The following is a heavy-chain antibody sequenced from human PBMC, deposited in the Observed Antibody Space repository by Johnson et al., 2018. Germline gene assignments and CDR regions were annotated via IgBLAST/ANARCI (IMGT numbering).Heavy chain of an antibody. Sequence: VQLVQSGGGLVQPGRSLRLSCAASGFTFDDYAMHWVRQAPGKGLEWVSGISWKSGSIGSADSVKGRFTISRDNAKNSLYLQMNSLRAEDTALYYCAKDGSSIGYWTNGVCEQSWGQGTMVTVSS. CDR1: GFTFDDYA. CDR3: AKDGSSIGYWTNGVCEQS. CDR2: ISWKSGSI. D-gene: IGHD2-8*01. V-gene: IGHV3-9*01. J-gene: IGHJ3*01.